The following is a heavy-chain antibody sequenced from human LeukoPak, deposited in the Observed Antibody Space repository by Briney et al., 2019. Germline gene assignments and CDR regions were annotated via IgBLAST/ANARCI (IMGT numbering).Heavy chain of an antibody. J-gene: IGHJ4*02. CDR2: ISDSGSA. CDR3: ATDKGYHYY. CDR1: GGSISNDY. Sequence: SEPLSLTCTVSGGSISNDYWTWTRHPPGKGREWVGHISDSGSANYTPCLKSPVTISGATSKNQVSLNLGSVTAADTTVYYCATDKGYHYYWGQGTLVTVSS. V-gene: IGHV4-59*01. D-gene: IGHD5-12*01.